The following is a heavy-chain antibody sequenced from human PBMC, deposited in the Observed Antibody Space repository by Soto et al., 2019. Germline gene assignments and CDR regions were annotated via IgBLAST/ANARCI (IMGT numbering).Heavy chain of an antibody. CDR3: AKEDHSYDFWSGYYTKYYYYGMDV. CDR2: ISYDGSNK. J-gene: IGHJ6*02. CDR1: GFTFSSYG. D-gene: IGHD3-3*01. Sequence: QPGGSLRLSCAASGFTFSSYGMHWVRQAPGKGLEWVAVISYDGSNKYYADSVKGRFTISRDNSKNTLYLQMNSLRAEDTAVYYCAKEDHSYDFWSGYYTKYYYYGMDVWGQGTTVTVSS. V-gene: IGHV3-30*18.